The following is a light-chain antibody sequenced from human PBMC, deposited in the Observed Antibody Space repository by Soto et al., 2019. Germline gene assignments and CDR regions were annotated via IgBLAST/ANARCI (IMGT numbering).Light chain of an antibody. J-gene: IGLJ1*01. CDR3: FSYTSSGNYV. CDR2: EVS. CDR1: SSDVGLYDY. V-gene: IGLV2-14*01. Sequence: QSVLTQPASVSGSPGQSITVSCTGTSSDVGLYDYVSWYQQHPGKSPKLIVYEVSHRPSGVSSRFSGSKSGNTASLTIPGLQAEDETDYHCFSYTSSGNYVFGTGTKVTVL.